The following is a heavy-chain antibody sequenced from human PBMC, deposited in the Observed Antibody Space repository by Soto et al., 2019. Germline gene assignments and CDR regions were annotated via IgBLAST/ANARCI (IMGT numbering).Heavy chain of an antibody. CDR1: RGTFNTSP. J-gene: IGHJ6*02. D-gene: IGHD3-3*01. Sequence: QVLLAQSGAEVQKPGSSVKVSCQTSRGTFNTSPISWVRQAPGQGLEWLGDIVPVFGMVNYAQQFQDRLNLTADESTTSVCMEVSRLTTEDTAVYFCATPHLRGRQYDYCSPATASRYLSGLGVWGQGTTVIVSS. CDR3: ATPHLRGRQYDYCSPATASRYLSGLGV. CDR2: IVPVFGMV. V-gene: IGHV1-69*01.